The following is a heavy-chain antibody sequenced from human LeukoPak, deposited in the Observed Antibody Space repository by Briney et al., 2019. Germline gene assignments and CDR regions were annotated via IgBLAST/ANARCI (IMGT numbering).Heavy chain of an antibody. D-gene: IGHD6-13*01. CDR2: INPNSGGT. V-gene: IGHV1-2*02. CDR1: GYTFTGYY. Sequence: ASVKVSCKASGYTFTGYYMHWVRQAPGQGLEWMGWINPNSGGTNYAQKFQGRVTMTRDTSISTAYMELSRLRSDDTAVYYCARDRMYDSSSCPGYWGQGTLVTVSS. CDR3: ARDRMYDSSSCPGY. J-gene: IGHJ4*02.